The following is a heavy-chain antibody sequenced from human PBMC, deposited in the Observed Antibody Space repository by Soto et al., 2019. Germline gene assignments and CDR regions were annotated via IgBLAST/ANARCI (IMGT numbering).Heavy chain of an antibody. CDR2: MNPNSGNT. CDR3: ARWPDGYYYYGMDV. J-gene: IGHJ6*02. Sequence: QVQLVQSGAEVKKPGASVKVSCKASGYTFTSYDINWVRQATGQGLEWMGWMNPNSGNTGYAQKFQGRVTRTRNTSISTAYMELSSLRSADTGVYYCARWPDGYYYYGMDVWGQGTRVTGSS. CDR1: GYTFTSYD. V-gene: IGHV1-8*01.